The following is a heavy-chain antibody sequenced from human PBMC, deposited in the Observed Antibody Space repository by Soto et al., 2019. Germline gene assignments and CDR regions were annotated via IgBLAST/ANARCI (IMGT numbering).Heavy chain of an antibody. CDR3: ARIGAYDFWIGYYSTSFWFDP. J-gene: IGHJ5*02. D-gene: IGHD3-3*01. CDR2: IYYSGST. Sequence: QVQLQESGPGLVKPSETLSLTCTVSGGSISSYYWSWIRQPPGQGLAGIGYIYYSGSTNYNPSLKSRVTISVDTSKNQFSLKLSSVAAADTAVYYCARIGAYDFWIGYYSTSFWFDPWCQGTLVTVSS. V-gene: IGHV4-59*01. CDR1: GGSISSYY.